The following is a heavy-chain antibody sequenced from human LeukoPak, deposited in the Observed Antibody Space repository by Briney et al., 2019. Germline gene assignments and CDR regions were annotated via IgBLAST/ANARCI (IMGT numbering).Heavy chain of an antibody. J-gene: IGHJ5*02. D-gene: IGHD3-3*01. V-gene: IGHV1-69*05. CDR1: GGTFSSYA. Sequence: SVKGSCKASGGTFSSYAISWVRQAPGQGLEWMGGIIPIFGTANYAQKFQGRVTITTDESTSTAYMELSSLRYEDTAVYYCAGNLEWSINWFDPWGQGTLVTVSS. CDR3: AGNLEWSINWFDP. CDR2: IIPIFGTA.